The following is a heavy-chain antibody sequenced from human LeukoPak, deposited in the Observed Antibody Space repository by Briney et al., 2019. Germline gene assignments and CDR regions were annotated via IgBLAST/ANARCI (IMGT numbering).Heavy chain of an antibody. J-gene: IGHJ4*02. CDR1: GFTFSGYW. Sequence: GGSLRLSCAASGFTFSGYWMSWVRQTPEKGLEWVANIKQDGYEKYYVDSVKGRFTISRDNAKNSLYLQMNSLRADTAIYYCARDKIVGLTTLDYWGQGTLVTVSS. V-gene: IGHV3-7*01. D-gene: IGHD1-26*01. CDR3: ARDKIVGLTTLDY. CDR2: IKQDGYEK.